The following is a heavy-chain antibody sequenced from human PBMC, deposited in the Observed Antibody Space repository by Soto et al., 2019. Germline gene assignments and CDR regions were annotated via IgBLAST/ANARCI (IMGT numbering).Heavy chain of an antibody. CDR1: GKSFTSYW. CDR2: IYLGDSNT. CDR3: ARQEYCSSTSCYKVDS. Sequence: ESLRMSCTGSGKSFTSYWIGLVRQMPGKGLEWMGIIYLGDSNTRYSPTFQGQVTISADRSISTAYLQWSSLKASDTAMYYCARQEYCSSTSCYKVDSWGQGTPVTVSS. J-gene: IGHJ4*02. V-gene: IGHV5-51*01. D-gene: IGHD2-2*02.